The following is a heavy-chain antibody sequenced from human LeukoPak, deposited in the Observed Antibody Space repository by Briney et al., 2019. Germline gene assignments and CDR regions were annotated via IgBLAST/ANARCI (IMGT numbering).Heavy chain of an antibody. J-gene: IGHJ6*02. D-gene: IGHD3-10*01. Sequence: GASVKVSCKAAGYTVTGYYMHWVRQAPGQGLEWMRWINPNSGGTNYAQKFQGRVAMTRDTSISTAYMELSRLRSDDTAVYYCARGGGSSVRGVIRLDYYYGMDVWGQGTTVTVSS. CDR2: INPNSGGT. CDR3: ARGGGSSVRGVIRLDYYYGMDV. V-gene: IGHV1-2*02. CDR1: GYTVTGYY.